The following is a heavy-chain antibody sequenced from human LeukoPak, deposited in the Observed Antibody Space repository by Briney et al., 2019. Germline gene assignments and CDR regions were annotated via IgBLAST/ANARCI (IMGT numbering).Heavy chain of an antibody. J-gene: IGHJ4*02. CDR3: AGGAQYYYGSLLDY. D-gene: IGHD3-10*01. CDR1: GGSISSGGYS. Sequence: SETLSLTCAVSGGSISSGGYSWSWIRQPPGKGLEWIGYIYHSGSTYYNPSLKSRVTISVDRSKNQFSLKLSSVTAADTAVYYCAGGAQYYYGSLLDYWGQGTLVTVSS. V-gene: IGHV4-30-2*01. CDR2: IYHSGST.